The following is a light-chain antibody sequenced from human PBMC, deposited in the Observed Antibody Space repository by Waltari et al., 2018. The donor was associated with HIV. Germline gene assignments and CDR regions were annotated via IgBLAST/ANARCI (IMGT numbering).Light chain of an antibody. V-gene: IGKV1-33*01. CDR3: QQDDALPPT. J-gene: IGKJ4*01. CDR2: GAS. Sequence: DIQMTQSPSSLSASVGDRVTINCQASQDIRQYLNWYQQKPGKAPELLISGASTLQTGVPSRFSGSGYGTDYTFTITSLQPEDSATYYCQQDDALPPTFGGGTRVDIK. CDR1: QDIRQY.